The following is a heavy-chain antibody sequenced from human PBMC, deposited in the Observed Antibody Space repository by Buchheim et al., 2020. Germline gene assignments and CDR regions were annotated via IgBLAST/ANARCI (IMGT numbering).Heavy chain of an antibody. D-gene: IGHD1-26*01. CDR1: GGSLSSFY. J-gene: IGHJ4*02. CDR3: ARRIVGSEFFDY. V-gene: IGHV4-59*08. CDR2: SYYTVTA. Sequence: QVRLEESGPGVVKPSETLSLTCTVSGGSLSSFYWSWVRQPPGKGLEWLGFSYYTVTARYNPSLKSRFTISVDTSVNQFSSHLTSVTAADTAVYYCARRIVGSEFFDYWGQGAL.